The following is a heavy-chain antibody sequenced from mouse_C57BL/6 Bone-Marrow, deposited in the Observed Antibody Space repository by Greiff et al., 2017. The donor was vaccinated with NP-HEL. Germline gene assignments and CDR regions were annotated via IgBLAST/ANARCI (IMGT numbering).Heavy chain of an antibody. V-gene: IGHV1-64*01. CDR1: GYTFTSYW. CDR2: IHPNSGST. CDR3: ARGAYYYGPWFAY. J-gene: IGHJ3*01. Sequence: VQLQQPGAELVKPGASVKLSCKASGYTFTSYWMHWVKQRPGPGLEWIGMIHPNSGSTNYNEKFKSKATLTVDKSSSTAYMQLSSLTSEDSAVYYCARGAYYYGPWFAYWGQGTLVTVSA. D-gene: IGHD1-1*01.